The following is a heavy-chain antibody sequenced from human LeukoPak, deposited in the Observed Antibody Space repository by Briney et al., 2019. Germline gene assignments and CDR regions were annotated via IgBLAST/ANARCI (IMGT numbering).Heavy chain of an antibody. J-gene: IGHJ4*02. CDR3: ARGVDYYGV. D-gene: IGHD3-10*01. V-gene: IGHV4-34*01. CDR1: GGSFSGYS. Sequence: SETLSLTCAVYGGSFSGYSWNWIRQPPVKGLEWIGEINHSGGTNYNPSLKSRVTISVDTSKKQFSLKLSSVTAADTALHYCARGVDYYGVWGQGTLVAVSS. CDR2: INHSGGT.